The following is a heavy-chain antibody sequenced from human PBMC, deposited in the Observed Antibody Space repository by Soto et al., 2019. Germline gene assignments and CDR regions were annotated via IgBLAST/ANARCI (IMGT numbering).Heavy chain of an antibody. CDR2: IWHDGSNK. J-gene: IGHJ6*02. D-gene: IGHD2-21*02. CDR3: ARETYCGGDCYPHYGMDV. Sequence: GGSLRLSCAASGFTFSSHGMHWVRQAPGKGLEWVAVIWHDGSNKYYADSVKGRFTISRDNSKNTLYLQMNSLRAEDTAVYYCARETYCGGDCYPHYGMDVWGQGTTVTVSS. CDR1: GFTFSSHG. V-gene: IGHV3-33*01.